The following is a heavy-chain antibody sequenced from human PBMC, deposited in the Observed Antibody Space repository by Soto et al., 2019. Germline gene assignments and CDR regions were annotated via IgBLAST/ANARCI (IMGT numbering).Heavy chain of an antibody. CDR3: ARLGFYYQSLDP. J-gene: IGHJ5*02. Sequence: SETLSLTCAVSGGSISSSNWWSWVRQPPGKGLEWIGYIYYGGTTRYNPSLESRVTVSLETSKSQFSLTLSSVTASDTAVYYCARLGFYYQSLDPWGHGTLVTVSS. D-gene: IGHD2-2*01. CDR2: IYYGGTT. CDR1: GGSISSSNW. V-gene: IGHV4-4*02.